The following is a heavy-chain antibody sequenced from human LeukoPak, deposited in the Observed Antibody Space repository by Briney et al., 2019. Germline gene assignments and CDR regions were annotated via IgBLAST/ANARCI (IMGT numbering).Heavy chain of an antibody. J-gene: IGHJ4*02. CDR2: ISYDGSNK. D-gene: IGHD2-15*01. V-gene: IGHV3-30-3*01. CDR1: GFTFSSYW. Sequence: AGGSLRLSCAASGFTFSSYWMNWARQAPGKGLEWVAVISYDGSNKYYADSVKGRFTISRDNSKNTLYLQMNSLRAEDTAVYYCLRVAFDYWGQGTLVTVSS. CDR3: LRVAFDY.